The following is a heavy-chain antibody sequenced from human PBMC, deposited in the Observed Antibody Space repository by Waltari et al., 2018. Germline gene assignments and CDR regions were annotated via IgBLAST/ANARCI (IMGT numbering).Heavy chain of an antibody. CDR3: ARGPKREVATITSFSFDH. D-gene: IGHD1-26*01. Sequence: EVQLLEAGGGLEQRGGSLGVSCEASGFTFTTHALTWVRQGPGKGVALGAVISGSGSCTYYPEPVKGPFTTPRDKSKNSPSLQRNGLGGEDTAVYYCARGPKREVATITSFSFDHWSQGTLVTVS. J-gene: IGHJ4*02. CDR1: GFTFTTHA. V-gene: IGHV3-23*01. CDR2: ISGSGSCT.